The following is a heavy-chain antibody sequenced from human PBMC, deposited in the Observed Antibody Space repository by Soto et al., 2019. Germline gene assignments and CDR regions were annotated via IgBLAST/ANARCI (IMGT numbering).Heavy chain of an antibody. CDR1: GFNFGNYA. CDR2: INWNSDKV. D-gene: IGHD6-25*01. V-gene: IGHV3-9*01. CDR3: AKDKGGTPYYIDS. Sequence: VLLVESGGGLVQPGRSLRLSCAVSGFNFGNYAMHWVRQAPGKGLEWVAAINWNSDKVAYAGSVLGRFTIFRDSAKNSLHLQMKHLTTEDTALYYCAKDKGGTPYYIDSWGQGILVTVSS. J-gene: IGHJ4*02.